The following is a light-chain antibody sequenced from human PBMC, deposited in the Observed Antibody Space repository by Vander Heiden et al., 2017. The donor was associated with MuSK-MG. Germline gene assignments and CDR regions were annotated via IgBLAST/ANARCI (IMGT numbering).Light chain of an antibody. CDR2: DVT. CDR1: SHDIGSYNY. CDR3: CSYADVVL. V-gene: IGLV2-11*01. J-gene: IGLJ2*01. Sequence: QSALTQPRSVSGSPGQSITISCTGSSHDIGSYNYVSWYQQHPGKAPKVIIYDVTERPSGVPDRFSGSKSDNTASLTISGLQADDEADYYCCSYADVVLFGGGTKVTVL.